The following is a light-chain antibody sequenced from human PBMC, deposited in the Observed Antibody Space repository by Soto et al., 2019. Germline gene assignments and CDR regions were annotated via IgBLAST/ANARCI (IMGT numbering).Light chain of an antibody. CDR3: QTWGTGIAV. CDR2: LNSDGSH. CDR1: SGHSSYA. V-gene: IGLV4-69*01. J-gene: IGLJ7*01. Sequence: QAEVTQSPSASASLGASVKLTCTLSSGHSSYAIAWHQQQPEKGPRYLMKLNSDGSHSKGDGIPDRFSGSSSGAERYLTISSLQSEDEADYYCQTWGTGIAVFGGGTQLTVL.